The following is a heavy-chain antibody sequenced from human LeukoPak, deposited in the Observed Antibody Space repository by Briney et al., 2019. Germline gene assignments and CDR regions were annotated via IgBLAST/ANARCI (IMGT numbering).Heavy chain of an antibody. CDR2: IYTSGST. D-gene: IGHD5-12*01. J-gene: IGHJ5*02. CDR3: ASQPYSGYGGNNWFDP. Sequence: SETLSLTCTVSGGSISSYYWSWLPQPAGKGLEWIGRIYTSGSTNYNPSLKSRVTMSVDTSKNQFSLKLSSVTAADTAVYYCASQPYSGYGGNNWFDPWGQGTLVTVSS. V-gene: IGHV4-4*07. CDR1: GGSISSYY.